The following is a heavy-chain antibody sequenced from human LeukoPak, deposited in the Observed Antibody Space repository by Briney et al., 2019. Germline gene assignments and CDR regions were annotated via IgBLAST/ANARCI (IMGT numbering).Heavy chain of an antibody. CDR1: GFTFSTYG. Sequence: GGSLRLSCAASGFTFSTYGMSWVRQAPGKGLEWVSAITTGGGDTYYADSVKGRFTISRDNSKNTLYLQMNSLRAEDTAVYFCAKRSDYGGNWNHFDYWGQGTLVTVSS. D-gene: IGHD4-23*01. J-gene: IGHJ4*02. V-gene: IGHV3-23*01. CDR3: AKRSDYGGNWNHFDY. CDR2: ITTGGGDT.